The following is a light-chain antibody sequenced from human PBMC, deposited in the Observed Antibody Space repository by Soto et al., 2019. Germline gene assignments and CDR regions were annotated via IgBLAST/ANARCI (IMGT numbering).Light chain of an antibody. CDR2: AAS. CDR3: QQASSLPHP. Sequence: DIRMTQSPSSVSASVGDRVTITCRASQDISIWLAWYQQKPGKAPNLLISAASTLQSGVPSRFSGSGSGTDFTLTLTSLQPEDFATYYCQQASSLPHPFGQGTKLEIK. J-gene: IGKJ2*01. V-gene: IGKV1-12*01. CDR1: QDISIW.